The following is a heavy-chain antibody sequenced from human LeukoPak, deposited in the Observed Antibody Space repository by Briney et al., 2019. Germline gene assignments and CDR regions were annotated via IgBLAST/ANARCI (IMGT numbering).Heavy chain of an antibody. CDR3: ARELPRVVVAALGDY. CDR1: GGTFSSYA. V-gene: IGHV1-69*05. Sequence: SVKVSCKASGGTFSSYAISWVRQAPRQGLEWMGGIIPIFGTANYAQKFQGRVTMTRNTSISTAYMELSSLRSEDTAVYYCARELPRVVVAALGDYWGQGTLVTVSS. D-gene: IGHD2-15*01. CDR2: IIPIFGTA. J-gene: IGHJ4*02.